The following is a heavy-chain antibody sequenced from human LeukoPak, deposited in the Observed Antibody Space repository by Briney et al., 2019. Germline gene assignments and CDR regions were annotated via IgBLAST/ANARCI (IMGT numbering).Heavy chain of an antibody. V-gene: IGHV1-58*01. CDR1: GFTFTSSA. Sequence: SVKVSCKASGFTFTSSAVQWVRQARGQRLEWIGWIVAGSGNTNYAQKFQERVTITRDMSTSTAYMELSSLRSEDTAVYYCATITMIVVVPNADDYWGQGTLVTVSS. CDR3: ATITMIVVVPNADDY. CDR2: IVAGSGNT. D-gene: IGHD3-22*01. J-gene: IGHJ4*02.